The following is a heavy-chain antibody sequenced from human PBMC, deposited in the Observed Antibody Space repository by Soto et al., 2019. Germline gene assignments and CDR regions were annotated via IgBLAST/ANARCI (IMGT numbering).Heavy chain of an antibody. CDR2: IYHSGST. CDR1: GGSISSGGYS. CDR3: ARAGTYYDILTGYRTDYFDY. D-gene: IGHD3-9*01. Sequence: SETLSLTCAVSGGSISSGGYSWSWIRQPPGKGLEWIGYIYHSGSTYYNPSLKSRVTISVDRSKNQFSLKLSSVTAADTAVYYCARAGTYYDILTGYRTDYFDYWGQGNMVTVSS. V-gene: IGHV4-30-2*01. J-gene: IGHJ4*02.